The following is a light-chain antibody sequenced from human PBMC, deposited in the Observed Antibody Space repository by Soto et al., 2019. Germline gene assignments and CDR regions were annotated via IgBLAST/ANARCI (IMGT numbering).Light chain of an antibody. J-gene: IGLJ1*01. CDR3: QTYYSSRSGYV. CDR1: SCNIGAGYD. Sequence: QSVLTQPPSVSGAPGQSVTISCTGSSCNIGAGYDVHWYQQLPGKAPKLLIYGNSNRPSGVPDRFSGSKSGTTASLAITGLQAADEAAYYCQTYYSSRSGYVFGAGTKVTVL. CDR2: GNS. V-gene: IGLV1-40*01.